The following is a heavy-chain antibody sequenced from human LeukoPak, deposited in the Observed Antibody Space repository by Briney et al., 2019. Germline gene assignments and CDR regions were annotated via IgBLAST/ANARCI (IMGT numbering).Heavy chain of an antibody. CDR1: GHSFTSYW. Sequence: GESLKISCKGSGHSFTSYWIGWVRQMPGKGLEWMGIIYPGDSETRYSPSFQGQVTISADKSISTAYLQWSSLKASDTAMYYCARHAPYSGSYYPDYWGQGTLVTVSS. CDR3: ARHAPYSGSYYPDY. V-gene: IGHV5-51*01. D-gene: IGHD1-26*01. CDR2: IYPGDSET. J-gene: IGHJ4*02.